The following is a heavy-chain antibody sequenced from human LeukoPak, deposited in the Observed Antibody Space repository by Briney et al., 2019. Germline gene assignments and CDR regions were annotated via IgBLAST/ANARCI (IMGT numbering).Heavy chain of an antibody. CDR1: GASIRSYY. CDR2: ISYSGST. Sequence: SETLSLTCAVSGASIRSYYWSWIRQPPGKGLEWIGFISYSGSTNYNPSLKSRVTTSVDTSKSQFSLKLSSVTAADTAVYYCARAWFGELVFDYWGQGTLVTVSS. J-gene: IGHJ4*02. D-gene: IGHD3-10*01. V-gene: IGHV4-59*01. CDR3: ARAWFGELVFDY.